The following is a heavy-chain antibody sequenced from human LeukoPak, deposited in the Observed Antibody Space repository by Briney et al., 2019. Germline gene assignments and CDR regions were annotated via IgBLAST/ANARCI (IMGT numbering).Heavy chain of an antibody. CDR1: GFTFDDYA. V-gene: IGHV3-9*01. J-gene: IGHJ6*03. CDR3: VKASRGDYYYYMDV. CDR2: IFWNSISM. Sequence: PGGSLRLSCAASGFTFDDYAMHWVRQAPGKGLQWVAGIFWNSISMDYGDSVKGRFTISRDNAKNSLYLEMNSLRAEDAALYYCVKASRGDYYYYMDVWGKGTTVTVSS.